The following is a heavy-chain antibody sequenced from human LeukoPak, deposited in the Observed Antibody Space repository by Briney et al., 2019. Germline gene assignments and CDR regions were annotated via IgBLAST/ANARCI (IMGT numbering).Heavy chain of an antibody. V-gene: IGHV4-39*01. J-gene: IGHJ3*02. Sequence: SETLSLTCTVSGGSISSSSYYWGWIRQPPGKGLEWIGSIYYSGSTYYNPSLKSRVTISVDTSKNQFSLKLSSVTAADTAVYYCASRTVLRYFDWLPGDDAFDIWGQGTMVTVSS. CDR2: IYYSGST. CDR3: ASRTVLRYFDWLPGDDAFDI. D-gene: IGHD3-9*01. CDR1: GGSISSSSYY.